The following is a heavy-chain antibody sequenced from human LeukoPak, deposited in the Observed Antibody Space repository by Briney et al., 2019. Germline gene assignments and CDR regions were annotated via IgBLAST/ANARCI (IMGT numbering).Heavy chain of an antibody. J-gene: IGHJ6*03. V-gene: IGHV1-69*05. D-gene: IGHD2-2*01. CDR2: TIPIFGTA. CDR3: ARDRGVVPAAIGSYYYYMDV. Sequence: SVKVSCKASGGTFSNYAINWVRQAPGQGLEWMGGTIPIFGTANYAQKFQGRVTITTDESTSTAYMELSSLRSEDTAVYYCARDRGVVPAAIGSYYYYMDVWGKGTTVTVSS. CDR1: GGTFSNYA.